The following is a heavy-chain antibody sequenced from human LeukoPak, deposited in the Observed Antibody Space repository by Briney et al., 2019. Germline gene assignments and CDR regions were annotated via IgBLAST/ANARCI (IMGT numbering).Heavy chain of an antibody. V-gene: IGHV1-24*01. CDR1: GYTLIDLS. J-gene: IGHJ1*01. D-gene: IGHD3-16*01. CDR3: ATRLHYYDTDDC. Sequence: GASVKVSCKVSGYTLIDLSIHWVRQPPGKGLEWMGGFDPDRGETIYAQKFQGRLTLTQDTSTDTAYIDLTSLRSEDTAVIFCATRLHYYDTDDCWVQGTLVTVSS. CDR2: FDPDRGET.